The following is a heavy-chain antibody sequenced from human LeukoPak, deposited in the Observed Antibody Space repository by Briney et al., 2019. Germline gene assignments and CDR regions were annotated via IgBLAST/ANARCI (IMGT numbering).Heavy chain of an antibody. CDR3: ARGRVAAAGTLYYYYMDV. V-gene: IGHV1-46*01. CDR1: GYTFTSYY. D-gene: IGHD6-13*01. CDR2: INPSGGST. J-gene: IGHJ6*03. Sequence: ASVKVSCKASGYTFTSYYMHWVRQAPGQGLEWMGIINPSGGSTSYAQKFQGRVTMTRDMSTSTVYMELSSLRSEDTAVYYCARGRVAAAGTLYYYYMDVWGKGTTVTVSS.